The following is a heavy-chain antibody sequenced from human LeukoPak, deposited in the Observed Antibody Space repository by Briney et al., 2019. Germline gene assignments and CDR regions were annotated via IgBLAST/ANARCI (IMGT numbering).Heavy chain of an antibody. CDR3: ARGADHGGSYYPD. J-gene: IGHJ4*02. V-gene: IGHV3-74*01. CDR1: GFRFSNSW. D-gene: IGHD3-10*01. Sequence: GGSLRLSCAASGFRFSNSWMYRVRQGPGKGPVWVSRMKTDGTRIEYADSVKGRFTISRDNAKNTLFLQMSSLRVEDTAVYYCARGADHGGSYYPDWGQGTRVTVSS. CDR2: MKTDGTRI.